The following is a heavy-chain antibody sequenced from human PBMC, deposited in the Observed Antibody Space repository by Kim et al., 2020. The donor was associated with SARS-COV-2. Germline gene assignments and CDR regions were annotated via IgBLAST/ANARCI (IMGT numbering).Heavy chain of an antibody. CDR3: ATHGGIAGGLGY. CDR2: IDPSDSYS. J-gene: IGHJ4*02. D-gene: IGHD6-13*01. CDR1: GYNFDNYW. V-gene: IGHV5-10-1*01. Sequence: GESLKISCKGSGYNFDNYWISWVRQMPGKGLQWMGRIDPSDSYSNYTASFQGHVTISADRSITTAYLQWSSLKASDTAMYYCATHGGIAGGLGYWGQGTLVTVSS.